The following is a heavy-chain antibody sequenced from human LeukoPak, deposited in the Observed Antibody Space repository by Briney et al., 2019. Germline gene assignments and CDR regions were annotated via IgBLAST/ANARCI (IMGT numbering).Heavy chain of an antibody. CDR1: GYTFTSYD. D-gene: IGHD3-3*01. CDR2: MNPNSGNT. J-gene: IGHJ6*03. CDR3: ARGRNDDFWSGYYYYYYYMDV. Sequence: ASVKVSCKASGYTFTSYDINWVRQATGQGLEWMGWMNPNSGNTGYAQKFQGRVTMTRNTSISTAYMELSSLRSEDTAVYYCARGRNDDFWSGYYYYYYYMDVWGKGTTVTVSS. V-gene: IGHV1-8*01.